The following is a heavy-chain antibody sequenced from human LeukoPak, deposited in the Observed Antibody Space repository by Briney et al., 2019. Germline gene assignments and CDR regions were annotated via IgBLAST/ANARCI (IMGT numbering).Heavy chain of an antibody. V-gene: IGHV4-34*01. Sequence: SETLSLTCAVYGGSSSGYYWSWIRQPPGKGLEWIGEINHSGSTNYNPSLKSRVTISVDTSKNQFSLKLSSVTAADTAVYYCASTHLYSSSPLGYWGQGTLVTVSS. D-gene: IGHD6-13*01. J-gene: IGHJ4*02. CDR3: ASTHLYSSSPLGY. CDR2: INHSGST. CDR1: GGSSSGYY.